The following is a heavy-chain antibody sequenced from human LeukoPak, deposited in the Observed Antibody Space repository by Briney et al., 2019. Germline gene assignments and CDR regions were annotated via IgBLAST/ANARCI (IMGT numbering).Heavy chain of an antibody. V-gene: IGHV4-59*01. Sequence: SETLSLTCTVSGGSISSYYWSWIRQPPGKGLEWIGYIYYSGSTNYNPSLKSRVTISVDTSKNQFSLKLSSVTAADTAVYYCAREGEGYCTNGVCYSVGYFDLWGRGTLVTVSS. CDR3: AREGEGYCTNGVCYSVGYFDL. J-gene: IGHJ2*01. CDR2: IYYSGST. D-gene: IGHD2-8*01. CDR1: GGSISSYY.